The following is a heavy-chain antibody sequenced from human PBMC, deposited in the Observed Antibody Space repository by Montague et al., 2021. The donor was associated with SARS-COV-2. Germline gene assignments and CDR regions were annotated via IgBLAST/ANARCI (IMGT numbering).Heavy chain of an antibody. V-gene: IGHV4-4*07. Sequence: SETQSLTCTVSGGSISSYYWSWIRQPAGKGLEWIGRIYTSGSTNYNPSLKSRVTMSVDTSKNQFSLKLSPVTAADTAVYYCARVWHSSSWYYFDYWGQGTLVTVSS. CDR2: IYTSGST. J-gene: IGHJ4*02. CDR1: GGSISSYY. D-gene: IGHD6-13*01. CDR3: ARVWHSSSWYYFDY.